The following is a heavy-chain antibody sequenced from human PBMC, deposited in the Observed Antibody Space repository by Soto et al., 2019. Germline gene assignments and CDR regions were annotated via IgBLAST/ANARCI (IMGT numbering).Heavy chain of an antibody. Sequence: EVQLVESGGGLVQPGGSLRLSCAASGFTVSSKYMTWVRQAPGKGLEWVSLIQSGGTTYYADSVKGRFTISRDTSENTRHLQMDIRRVEDTAVYYCARDDVLCDGGRCYGIPLDFWGKGTTVTVSS. J-gene: IGHJ6*04. V-gene: IGHV3-66*01. D-gene: IGHD2-15*01. CDR2: IQSGGTT. CDR1: GFTVSSKY. CDR3: ARDDVLCDGGRCYGIPLDF.